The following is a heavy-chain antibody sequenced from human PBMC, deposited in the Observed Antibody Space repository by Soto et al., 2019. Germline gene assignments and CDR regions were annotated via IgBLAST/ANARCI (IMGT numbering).Heavy chain of an antibody. CDR2: IIPIFGTA. V-gene: IGHV1-69*13. Sequence: SVKVSCKASGGTFSSYAISWVRQAPGQGLEWMGGIIPIFGTANYAQKCQGRVTITADESTSTAYMELSSLRSEDTAVYYCARGAVVVVAATLGYYYYYGMDVWGQGTTVTVSS. CDR3: ARGAVVVVAATLGYYYYYGMDV. CDR1: GGTFSSYA. D-gene: IGHD2-15*01. J-gene: IGHJ6*02.